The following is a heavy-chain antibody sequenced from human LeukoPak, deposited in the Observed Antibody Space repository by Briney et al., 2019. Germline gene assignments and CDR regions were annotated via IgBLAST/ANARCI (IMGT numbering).Heavy chain of an antibody. CDR3: ARAASRSGRGGY. J-gene: IGHJ4*02. CDR1: GGSFSGYY. V-gene: IGHV4-34*01. CDR2: INHSGST. D-gene: IGHD3-10*01. Sequence: SETLSLTCAVYGGSFSGYYWSWIRQPPGKGLEWIGEINHSGSTNYNPSLKSRVTISVDTSKNQFSLKLSSVTAADTAVYYCARAASRSGRGGYWGQGTLVTVSS.